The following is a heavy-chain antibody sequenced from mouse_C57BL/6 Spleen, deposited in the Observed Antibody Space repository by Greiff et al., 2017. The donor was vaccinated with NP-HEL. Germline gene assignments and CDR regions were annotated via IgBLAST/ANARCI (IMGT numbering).Heavy chain of an antibody. CDR1: GYAFSSYW. V-gene: IGHV1-80*01. J-gene: IGHJ2*01. CDR2: IYPGDGDT. CDR3: ARGMTYYDYDDY. Sequence: QVTLKVSGAELVKPGASVKISCKASGYAFSSYWMNWVKQRPGKGLEWIGQIYPGDGDTNYNGKFKGKATLTADKSSSTAYMQLSSLTSEDSAVYFCARGMTYYDYDDYWGQGTTLTVSS. D-gene: IGHD2-4*01.